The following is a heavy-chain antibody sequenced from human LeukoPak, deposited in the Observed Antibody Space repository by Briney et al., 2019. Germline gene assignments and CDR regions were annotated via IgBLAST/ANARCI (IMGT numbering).Heavy chain of an antibody. D-gene: IGHD3-22*01. CDR3: ARDASYYYDSSGYPFHYYMDV. V-gene: IGHV1-2*06. J-gene: IGHJ6*03. CDR1: GGTFSSYA. Sequence: ASXKVSCKASGGTFSSYAISWVRQAPGQGREWMGRINPNSGGTNYAQKFQGRVTMTRDTSISTDYMELSRLRSDDTAVYYCARDASYYYDSSGYPFHYYMDVWGKGTTVTVSS. CDR2: INPNSGGT.